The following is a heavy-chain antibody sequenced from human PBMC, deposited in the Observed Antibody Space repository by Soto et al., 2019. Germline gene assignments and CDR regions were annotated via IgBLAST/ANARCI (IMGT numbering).Heavy chain of an antibody. V-gene: IGHV1-69*02. CDR3: ARDRDNSNWPNFDF. Sequence: SVKVSCKASGDTFSIYTISWVRQAPGQGLEWMGRVIPIFDITSYTQRFQGRVNITADKSTTTVYMELSSLRSEDTAVYYCARDRDNSNWPNFDFWGQGTLVTVSS. CDR1: GDTFSIYT. J-gene: IGHJ4*02. D-gene: IGHD6-13*01. CDR2: VIPIFDIT.